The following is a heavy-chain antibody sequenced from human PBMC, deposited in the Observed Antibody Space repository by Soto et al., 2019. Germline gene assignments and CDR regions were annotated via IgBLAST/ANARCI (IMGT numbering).Heavy chain of an antibody. Sequence: GSLRLSCEATGFSFSNSEMNWVRQAAGKGLEWISYISASGSTIYYAGSVKGRFTVSRDNAKNRLYLQMTGLRGEDTALYYCTREAALGSVDWHDPWDPGTLVTVSS. J-gene: IGHJ5*02. V-gene: IGHV3-48*03. CDR1: GFSFSNSE. CDR3: TREAALGSVDWHDP. CDR2: ISASGSTI. D-gene: IGHD6-6*01.